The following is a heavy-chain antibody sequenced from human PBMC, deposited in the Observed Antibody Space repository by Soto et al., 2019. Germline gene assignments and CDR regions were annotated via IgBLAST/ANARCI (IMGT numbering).Heavy chain of an antibody. CDR1: GGSISKNGYS. CDR3: ARTVTTWPFFYY. CDR2: IYHSGST. J-gene: IGHJ4*02. Sequence: QLHLQESGSGLVKPSQTLSLTCAVSGGSISKNGYSWSWIRQPPRKGLECIGYIYHSGSTSYNPSPKSRVIISVDRSNNRFSLNLSSVTAADTAVYYCARTVTTWPFFYYWGQGTLVTVSS. V-gene: IGHV4-30-2*01. D-gene: IGHD4-17*01.